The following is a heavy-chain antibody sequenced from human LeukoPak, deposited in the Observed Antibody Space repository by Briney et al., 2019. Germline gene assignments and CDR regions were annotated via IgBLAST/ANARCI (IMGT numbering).Heavy chain of an antibody. J-gene: IGHJ4*02. V-gene: IGHV3-48*03. Sequence: PGGSLRLSCAASGFIFSSDEMNWVRQAPGKGLEWVSHITTSGSTIYYADSVKGRFTISRDNAKNSVYLQMNSLRAEDTAVYYCARRYCSRSICVLDYWGQGTLVTVSS. D-gene: IGHD2-2*01. CDR2: ITTSGSTI. CDR1: GFIFSSDE. CDR3: ARRYCSRSICVLDY.